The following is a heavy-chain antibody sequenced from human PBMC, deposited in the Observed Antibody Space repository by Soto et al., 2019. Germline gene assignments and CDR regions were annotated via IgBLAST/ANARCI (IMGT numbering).Heavy chain of an antibody. CDR3: AKESPGSFYATVDS. CDR1: GFTFSNYG. J-gene: IGHJ4*02. Sequence: PGGSLRLSCAAFGFTFSNYGMHWVRQAPGKGLEWVAVIASDGTTKLYADSVKGRFTISRDISKDMLYLEMNSLRGEDTAVYYCAKESPGSFYATVDSWGQGALVTVSS. CDR2: IASDGTTK. V-gene: IGHV3-30*18. D-gene: IGHD3-16*02.